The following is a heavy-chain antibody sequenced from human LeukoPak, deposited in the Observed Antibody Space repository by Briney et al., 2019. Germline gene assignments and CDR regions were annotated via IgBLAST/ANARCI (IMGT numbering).Heavy chain of an antibody. J-gene: IGHJ3*01. CDR3: GRHANGDSSAAFDL. CDR2: VYRSGGT. V-gene: IGHV4-4*02. CDR1: GDSISDKYW. D-gene: IGHD2-8*01. Sequence: SETLSLTCAVSGDSISDKYWWRWVRQFPDKGLEWIGEVYRSGGTSYNPSLKRRVTVSIDYSKSQFSLNLRSVTAADTAVYYCGRHANGDSSAAFDLWGQGTMVFVSS.